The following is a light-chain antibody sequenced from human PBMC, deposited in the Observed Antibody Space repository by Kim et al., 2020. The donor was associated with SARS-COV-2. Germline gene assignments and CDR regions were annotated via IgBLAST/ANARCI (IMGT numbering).Light chain of an antibody. CDR1: QSVRSN. V-gene: IGKV3-15*01. CDR2: GAS. Sequence: EIVMTQSPATLSVSPGGRATLSCRASQSVRSNLAWYKQNRGQAPRLLIYGASTRATGIPARFSGSGSGTEFTLTISSLQSEDFAIYYCQQYNDWPRTFGQGTKVEIK. J-gene: IGKJ1*01. CDR3: QQYNDWPRT.